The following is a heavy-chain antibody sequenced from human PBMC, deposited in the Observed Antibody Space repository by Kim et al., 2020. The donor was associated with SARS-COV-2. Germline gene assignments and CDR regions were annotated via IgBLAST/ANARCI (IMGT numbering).Heavy chain of an antibody. CDR3: ARRGGGYGMDV. V-gene: IGHV5-51*01. D-gene: IGHD2-15*01. Sequence: TRYRPAFQGQVTISADKSISTAYLQWSSLKAADTAMYYCARRGGGYGMDVWGQGTTVTVSS. CDR2: T. J-gene: IGHJ6*02.